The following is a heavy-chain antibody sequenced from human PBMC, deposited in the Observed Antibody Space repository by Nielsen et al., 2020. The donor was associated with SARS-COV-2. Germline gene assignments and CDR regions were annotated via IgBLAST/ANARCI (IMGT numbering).Heavy chain of an antibody. CDR3: ARVYPFRRRYGSGSYTFDP. J-gene: IGHJ5*02. V-gene: IGHV3-30-3*01. D-gene: IGHD3-10*01. CDR2: ISYDGSNK. CDR1: GFTFSSYA. Sequence: GESLKISCAASGFTFSSYAMHWVRQAPGKGLEWVAVISYDGSNKYYADSVKGRFTISRDNSKNTLYLQMNSLRAEDTAVYYCARVYPFRRRYGSGSYTFDPWGQGTLVTVSS.